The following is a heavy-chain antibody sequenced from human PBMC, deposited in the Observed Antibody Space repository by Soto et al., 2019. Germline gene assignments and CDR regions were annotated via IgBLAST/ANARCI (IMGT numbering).Heavy chain of an antibody. Sequence: EVQLLESGGGLVQPGGSLRLYCAASGFTVSSYAMNWVRQAPGKGLEWVSAISGSGVITYYADSVKGRFTISRDNSKNTLYLQMNSLRAEDTAVYYCAKVARTTTLTKVLDWVQGTLVTVSS. D-gene: IGHD4-17*01. CDR3: AKVARTTTLTKVLD. CDR2: ISGSGVIT. CDR1: GFTVSSYA. J-gene: IGHJ4*02. V-gene: IGHV3-23*01.